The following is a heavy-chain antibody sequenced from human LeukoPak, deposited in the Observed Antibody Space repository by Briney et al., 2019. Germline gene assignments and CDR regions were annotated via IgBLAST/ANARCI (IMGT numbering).Heavy chain of an antibody. Sequence: PSETLSLTCTVSGGSISSSSYYWGWIRQPPGKGLEWIGSIYYSGSTNYNPSLKSRVTISVDTSKNQFSLKLSSVTAADTAVYYCARGKYYDYVWGSYRYNWFDPWGQGTLVTVSS. CDR1: GGSISSSSYY. J-gene: IGHJ5*02. CDR2: IYYSGST. V-gene: IGHV4-39*07. CDR3: ARGKYYDYVWGSYRYNWFDP. D-gene: IGHD3-16*02.